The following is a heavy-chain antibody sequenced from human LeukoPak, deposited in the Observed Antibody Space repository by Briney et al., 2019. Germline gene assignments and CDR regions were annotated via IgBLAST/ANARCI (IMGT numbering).Heavy chain of an antibody. CDR1: GYTFTAYY. D-gene: IGHD2-15*01. Sequence: ASVKVSCKASGYTFTAYYIHWVRQAPGQGLEWMGWMDPVSGGTNYAQRFQGRVTMTRDSSISTAYTQLSSLRPDDTADTAVYYCARGVGSSWLDPWGQGTLVTVSS. CDR3: ARGVGSSWLDP. CDR2: MDPVSGGT. J-gene: IGHJ5*02. V-gene: IGHV1-2*02.